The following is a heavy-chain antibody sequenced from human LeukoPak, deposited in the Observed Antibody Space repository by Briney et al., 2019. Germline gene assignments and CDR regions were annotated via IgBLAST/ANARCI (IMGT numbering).Heavy chain of an antibody. Sequence: GRSLRLSCAASGFTFSSYAMHWVRQAPGKGLEWVSAISGNGGATYYADSVKGRFTISRDNSKNTLHPQMSSLRAEDTALYYCAKATTAIVVDNFFDYWGQGTLVSVSS. CDR2: ISGNGGAT. CDR3: AKATTAIVVDNFFDY. J-gene: IGHJ4*02. V-gene: IGHV3-23*01. CDR1: GFTFSSYA. D-gene: IGHD3-22*01.